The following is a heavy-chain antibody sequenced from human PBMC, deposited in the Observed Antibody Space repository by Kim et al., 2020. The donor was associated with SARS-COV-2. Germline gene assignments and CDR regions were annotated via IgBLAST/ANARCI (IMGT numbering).Heavy chain of an antibody. CDR2: INPDSGVT. CDR3: ARGNTETIDY. D-gene: IGHD1-1*01. Sequence: ASVKVSCETSGYTFTTRYLHWVRQAPGHGLEWMGRINPDSGVTDYAQRFQGRVTMTREKSISTVYMELSRLRSDDTVVYYCARGNTETIDYWGQGTLVTVSS. CDR1: GYTFTTRY. J-gene: IGHJ4*02. V-gene: IGHV1-2*05.